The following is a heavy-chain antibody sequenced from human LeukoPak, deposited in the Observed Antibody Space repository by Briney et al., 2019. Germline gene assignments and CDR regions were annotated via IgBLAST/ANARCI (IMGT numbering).Heavy chain of an antibody. CDR2: INEDGSTT. V-gene: IGHV3-74*01. CDR1: GFTFSSNW. D-gene: IGHD1-26*01. CDR3: VRDLGGRSGH. Sequence: GGSLRLSCAASGFTFSSNWMHWVRQAPGKGLVWVSRINEDGSTTNYADSVKGRSTIFRDNAKNTPYLQMNSLRAEDTAVYYCVRDLGGRSGHWGQGTLVTVSS. J-gene: IGHJ4*02.